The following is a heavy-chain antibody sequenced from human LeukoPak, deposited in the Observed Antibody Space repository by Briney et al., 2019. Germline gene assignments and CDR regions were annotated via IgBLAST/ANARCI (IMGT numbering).Heavy chain of an antibody. D-gene: IGHD2-2*01. V-gene: IGHV3-53*04. J-gene: IGHJ6*02. CDR2: IYSGGST. CDR1: GFTVSSNY. CDR3: ARDGRYCIITSCYGYYGMDV. Sequence: PGGPLRLSCAASGFTVSSNYMSWVRQAPGKGLEWVSVIYSGGSTYYADSVKGRFTISRQNSKNTLDLQMNSLRPEDTAVYYCARDGRYCIITSCYGYYGMDVWGQGTTVTVSS.